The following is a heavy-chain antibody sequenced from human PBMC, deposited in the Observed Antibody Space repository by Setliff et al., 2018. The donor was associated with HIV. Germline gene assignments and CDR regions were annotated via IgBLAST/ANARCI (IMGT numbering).Heavy chain of an antibody. CDR1: GFSFRNSFYN. J-gene: IGHJ5*02. Sequence: LSLTCNVSGFSFRNSFYNWGWIRQPPGKGLAWIGTIYYSGTTYYNPSLKSPVTMSIDTSQNQFSLKLTPVTATDTAVYYCASHRYSSSINWFDPWGQGTLVTVSS. D-gene: IGHD6-13*01. CDR2: IYYSGTT. CDR3: ASHRYSSSINWFDP. V-gene: IGHV4-39*01.